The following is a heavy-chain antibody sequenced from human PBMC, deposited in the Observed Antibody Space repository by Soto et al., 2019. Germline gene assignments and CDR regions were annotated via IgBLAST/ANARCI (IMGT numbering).Heavy chain of an antibody. V-gene: IGHV4-31*03. CDR2: IYSGGST. CDR3: ATLHHDSSGYYPYYFDY. J-gene: IGHJ4*02. Sequence: QVQLQESGPGLVKPSQTLSLTCTVSGGSINSGGYYWSWIRQHPGEGLEWIGYIYSGGSTYYNPSLKSRVNISVDTSKKQFSLKVTSVTAAETAVYYCATLHHDSSGYYPYYFDYWGQGTLVTVSS. D-gene: IGHD3-22*01. CDR1: GGSINSGGYY.